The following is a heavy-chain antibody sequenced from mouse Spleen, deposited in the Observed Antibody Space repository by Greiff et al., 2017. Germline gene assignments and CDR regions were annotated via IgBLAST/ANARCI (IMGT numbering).Heavy chain of an antibody. V-gene: IGHV5-9-3*01. CDR2: ISSGGSYT. D-gene: IGHD2-10*02. CDR1: GFTFSSYA. J-gene: IGHJ4*01. Sequence: EVKLMESGGGLVKPGGSLKLSCAASGFTFSSYAMSWVRQTPEKRLEWVATISSGGSYTYYPDSVKGRFTISRDNAKNTLYLQMSSLRSEDTAMYYCARQKYGNYVSAMDYWGQGTSVTVSS. CDR3: ARQKYGNYVSAMDY.